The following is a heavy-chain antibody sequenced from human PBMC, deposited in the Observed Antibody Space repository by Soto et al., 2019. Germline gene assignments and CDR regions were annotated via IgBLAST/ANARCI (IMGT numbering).Heavy chain of an antibody. CDR3: ARLQYYYDSSGSGAYYYYGIDV. CDR1: GYTFTSYG. J-gene: IGHJ6*02. CDR2: ISAYNGNT. V-gene: IGHV1-18*01. Sequence: QVQLVQSGAEVKKPGASVKVSCKASGYTFTSYGISWVRQAPGQGLEWMGWISAYNGNTNYAQKLQGRVTMTTDTSTSTAYMELRSLRSDDTAVYYCARLQYYYDSSGSGAYYYYGIDVWGQGTTVTVSS. D-gene: IGHD3-22*01.